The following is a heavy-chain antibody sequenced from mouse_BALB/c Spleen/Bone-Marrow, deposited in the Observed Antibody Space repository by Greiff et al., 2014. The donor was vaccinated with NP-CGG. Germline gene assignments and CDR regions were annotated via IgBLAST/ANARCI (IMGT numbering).Heavy chain of an antibody. CDR2: IDPANGNT. Sequence: VQLKESGAELVKPGASVKLSCTASGFNIKDTYMHWVKLRPEQGLEWIGRIDPANGNTKYDPKFQGKATITADTSSNTAYLQLSSLTSEDTAVYYCARYYYGSSLFDYWGQGTTLTVSS. V-gene: IGHV14-3*02. J-gene: IGHJ2*01. CDR1: GFNIKDTY. D-gene: IGHD1-1*01. CDR3: ARYYYGSSLFDY.